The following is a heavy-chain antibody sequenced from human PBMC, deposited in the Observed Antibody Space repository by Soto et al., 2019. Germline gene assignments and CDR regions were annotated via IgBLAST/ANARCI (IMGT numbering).Heavy chain of an antibody. CDR1: GGSISSYD. CDR2: IYYSGST. J-gene: IGHJ4*02. Sequence: SETLSLTCTVSGGSISSYDWSWIRQPPGKGLVWIGYIYYSGSTNYNPSLKSRVTISVDTSKNQFSQKLSSVTAADTAVYYCARARSYPHDFWSGYIIPFDYWGQGTLVTVSS. V-gene: IGHV4-59*01. D-gene: IGHD3-3*01. CDR3: ARARSYPHDFWSGYIIPFDY.